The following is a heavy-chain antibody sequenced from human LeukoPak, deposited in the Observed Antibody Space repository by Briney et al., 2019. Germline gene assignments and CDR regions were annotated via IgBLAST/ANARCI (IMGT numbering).Heavy chain of an antibody. CDR1: GGSVSSTNYY. CDR3: ARHDYDSSGYRRDYYFDQ. D-gene: IGHD3-22*01. J-gene: IGHJ4*02. CDR2: IYYSGYT. V-gene: IGHV4-39*01. Sequence: SETLSLTCTVCGGSVSSTNYYWGWIRQPPGKGLEWIGSIYYSGYTCYNPSLKSRLTMSVDTSKNQFSLKLSSVTAADTAVYYCARHDYDSSGYRRDYYFDQWGQGTLVTVSS.